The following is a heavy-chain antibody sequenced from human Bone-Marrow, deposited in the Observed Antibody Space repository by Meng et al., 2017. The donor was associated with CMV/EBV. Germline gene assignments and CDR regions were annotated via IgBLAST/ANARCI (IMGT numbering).Heavy chain of an antibody. V-gene: IGHV1-69*10. J-gene: IGHJ5*01. Sequence: VKFSCKASGGTFSSYAISWVRQAPGQGLEWMGGIIPILGIANYAQKFQGRVTITADKTTSTAYMELSSLRSEDTAVYYCAKSTVTRFDSWGQGTLVTVSS. CDR2: IIPILGIA. CDR1: GGTFSSYA. CDR3: AKSTVTRFDS. D-gene: IGHD4-11*01.